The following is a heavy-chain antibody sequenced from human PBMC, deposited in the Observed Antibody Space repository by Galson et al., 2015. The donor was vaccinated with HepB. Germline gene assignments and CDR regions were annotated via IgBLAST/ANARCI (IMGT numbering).Heavy chain of an antibody. CDR2: ISAYNGNT. V-gene: IGHV1-18*01. Sequence: SVKVSCKASGYTFTSYGISWVRQAPGQGLGWMGWISAYNGNTNYAQKLQGRVTMTTDTSTSTAYMELRSLRSDDTAVYYCARDPYYYDSSGYYYAFDYWGQGTLVTVSS. D-gene: IGHD3-22*01. CDR3: ARDPYYYDSSGYYYAFDY. CDR1: GYTFTSYG. J-gene: IGHJ4*02.